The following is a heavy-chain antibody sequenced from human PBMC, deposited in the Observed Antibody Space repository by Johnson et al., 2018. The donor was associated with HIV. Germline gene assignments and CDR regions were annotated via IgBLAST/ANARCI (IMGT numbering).Heavy chain of an antibody. V-gene: IGHV3-66*02. Sequence: MQLVESGGGLVQPGGSLRFSCAASGFTVSSNSMSWVRQAPGKGLEWVSVIYSGVTTYYATSVKGRFTIPRDNSKNTLYLQMNSLRAEDTAVYYCARGPSAYCGGDCPGGAFDIWGQGTMVTVSS. D-gene: IGHD2-21*02. J-gene: IGHJ3*02. CDR2: IYSGVTT. CDR1: GFTVSSNS. CDR3: ARGPSAYCGGDCPGGAFDI.